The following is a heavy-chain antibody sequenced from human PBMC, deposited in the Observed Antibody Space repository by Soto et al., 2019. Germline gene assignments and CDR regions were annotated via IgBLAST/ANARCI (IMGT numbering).Heavy chain of an antibody. J-gene: IGHJ4*02. CDR2: ISAYNGNT. V-gene: IGHV1-18*01. D-gene: IGHD3-16*01. Sequence: ASVKVSCKASGDSFSRSTFSWVRQAPGQGLEWMGWISAYNGNTNYAQKLQGRVTMTTDTSTSTAYMELRSLRSDDTAVYYCARKDYPVDYWGQGTLVTVSS. CDR1: GDSFSRST. CDR3: ARKDYPVDY.